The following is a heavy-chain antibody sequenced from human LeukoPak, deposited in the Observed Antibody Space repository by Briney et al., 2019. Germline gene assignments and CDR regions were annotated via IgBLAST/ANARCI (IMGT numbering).Heavy chain of an antibody. V-gene: IGHV3-23*01. CDR1: GFTFSSSA. J-gene: IGHJ4*02. Sequence: HPGGSLRLSCAASGFTFSSSAMSWVRQAPGKGLEWVSSISGSGSGGSTYYADSVKGRFTISRDNSKNTLYLQMNSLIAEDTAVYYCAKGRAGNYYYDSSDYWGQGTLVTVSS. CDR3: AKGRAGNYYYDSSDY. CDR2: ISGSGSGGST. D-gene: IGHD3-22*01.